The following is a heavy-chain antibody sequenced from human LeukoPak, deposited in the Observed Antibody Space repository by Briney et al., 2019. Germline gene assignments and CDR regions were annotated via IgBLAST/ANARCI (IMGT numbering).Heavy chain of an antibody. J-gene: IGHJ4*02. V-gene: IGHV3-30*18. CDR3: AKDRSVTYCFDY. CDR1: GFTFSSYG. Sequence: GGSLRLSCAASGFTFSSYGMHWVRQAPGKGLEWVAVISYDGSNKYYADSVKGRFTISRDNSKNTLYLQMNSLRAEDTAVYYCAKDRSVTYCFDYWGQGTLVTVSS. D-gene: IGHD4-17*01. CDR2: ISYDGSNK.